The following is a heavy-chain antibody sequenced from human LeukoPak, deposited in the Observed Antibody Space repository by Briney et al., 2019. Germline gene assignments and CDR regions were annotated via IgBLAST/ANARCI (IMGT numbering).Heavy chain of an antibody. V-gene: IGHV1-69*04. CDR3: ARERLRLGELSQNWFDP. Sequence: SVKVSCKASGGTFSSYAISWVRQAPGQGLEWMGRIIPILDIANYAQRFQGRVTITADKSTSTAYMELSSLRSEDTAVYYCARERLRLGELSQNWFDPWGQGTLVTVSS. CDR2: IIPILDIA. J-gene: IGHJ5*02. CDR1: GGTFSSYA. D-gene: IGHD3-16*02.